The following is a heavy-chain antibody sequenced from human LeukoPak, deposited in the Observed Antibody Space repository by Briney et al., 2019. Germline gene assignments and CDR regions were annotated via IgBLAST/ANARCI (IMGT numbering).Heavy chain of an antibody. V-gene: IGHV3-11*01. CDR2: ISSSGSTI. CDR1: GFTFTDYY. J-gene: IGHJ4*02. Sequence: GGSLRLSCAASGFTFTDYYLSWIRQAPGKGLEWVSYISSSGSTIFYADSVKGRFTVSRDNGKSSLYLEMNSLRAEDPAVYYCILSSGFMYYFDYWGQGTLVTVSS. CDR3: ILSSGFMYYFDY. D-gene: IGHD3-22*01.